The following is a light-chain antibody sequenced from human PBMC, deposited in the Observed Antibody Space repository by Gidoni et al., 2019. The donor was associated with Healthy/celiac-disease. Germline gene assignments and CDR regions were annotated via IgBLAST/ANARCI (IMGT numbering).Light chain of an antibody. CDR2: GAS. CDR1: QSVSSSY. CDR3: QQYASSPGT. J-gene: IGKJ1*01. V-gene: IGKV3-20*01. Sequence: EIVLTQSPGTLSLSPGERATLSCRASQSVSSSYLAWYQQKPGQAPRLLIFGASSRATGIPDSFGGSGSGTDFTLTISRLEPEDFAVYYCQQYASSPGTFXQXTKVXIK.